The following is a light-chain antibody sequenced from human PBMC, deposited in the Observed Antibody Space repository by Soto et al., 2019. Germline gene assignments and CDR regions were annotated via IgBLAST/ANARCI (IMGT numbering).Light chain of an antibody. CDR3: QQYGTSPLT. J-gene: IGKJ4*02. Sequence: IVLTQSPGTLSLSPGERASLSCWASQHVYSNYLAWYQQKPGQAPRLLIYGASTRATGIPDRFSGSGSGTDFTLTISRLEPEDLAVYYCQQYGTSPLTLGGGTKVEI. CDR2: GAS. V-gene: IGKV3-20*01. CDR1: QHVYSNY.